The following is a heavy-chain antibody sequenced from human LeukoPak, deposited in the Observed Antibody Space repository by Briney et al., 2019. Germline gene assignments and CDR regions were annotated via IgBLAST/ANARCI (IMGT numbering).Heavy chain of an antibody. V-gene: IGHV3-7*01. CDR3: ARDKIVGATHFDY. D-gene: IGHD1-26*01. J-gene: IGHJ4*02. Sequence: GGSLRLSCAASGFTFSSYWMGWVRQAPGKGLEWVANIKQDGSEKNYVDSVKGRFTISRDNAKNSLYLQMNSLRAEDTAVYYCARDKIVGATHFDYWGQGTLVTVSS. CDR2: IKQDGSEK. CDR1: GFTFSSYW.